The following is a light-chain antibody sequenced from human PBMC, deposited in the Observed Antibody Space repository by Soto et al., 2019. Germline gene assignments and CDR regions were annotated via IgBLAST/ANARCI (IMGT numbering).Light chain of an antibody. CDR3: QQYYSYPQT. Sequence: AIRMTQSPSSFSASTGDRVPITCRASQGISSYLAWYQQKPGKAPKLLIYAASTLQSGVPSRFSGSGSGTDFTLTISCLQSEDFATYYCQQYYSYPQTFGQGTKVDI. CDR2: AAS. J-gene: IGKJ1*01. V-gene: IGKV1-8*01. CDR1: QGISSY.